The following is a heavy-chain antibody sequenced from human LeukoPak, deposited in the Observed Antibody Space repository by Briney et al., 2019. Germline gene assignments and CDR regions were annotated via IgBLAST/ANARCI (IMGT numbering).Heavy chain of an antibody. J-gene: IGHJ4*02. V-gene: IGHV3-30-3*01. Sequence: GRSLRLSCAVSGFTSSNYAIHWVRQAPGKGLEWVAFISYDGSIKYYADPVKGRFTISRDNSQNTLDLQMNSLRAEDTAVYYCARDLSERYSTDYWGQGTLVTVSS. CDR2: ISYDGSIK. CDR1: GFTSSNYA. CDR3: ARDLSERYSTDY. D-gene: IGHD1-26*01.